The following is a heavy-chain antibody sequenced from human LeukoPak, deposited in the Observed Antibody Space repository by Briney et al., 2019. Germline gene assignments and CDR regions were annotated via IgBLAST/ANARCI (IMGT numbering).Heavy chain of an antibody. CDR3: ARHGSQWLVDNYYYYGMDV. CDR1: GYIFDNYW. V-gene: IGHV5-51*01. Sequence: GESLKISCKGSGYIFDNYWIGWVRQMPGKGLGGVPIIFPGDSDTRYSPSFQGQVTISADKSISTAYLQWSSLKASDTAMYYCARHGSQWLVDNYYYYGMDVWGQGTTVTVSS. CDR2: IFPGDSDT. J-gene: IGHJ6*02. D-gene: IGHD6-19*01.